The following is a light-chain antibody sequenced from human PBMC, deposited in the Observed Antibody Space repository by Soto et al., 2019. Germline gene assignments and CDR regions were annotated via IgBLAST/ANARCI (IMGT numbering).Light chain of an antibody. CDR3: QQYNNYSPLT. Sequence: DIQMTQSPTTLSASVGDRVTITCRASQRISSWSAWYQQKPGKAPNLLIYDASTLESGVPPRFSGRGSGTEFTLTISSLQPDDFATYYCQQYNNYSPLTFGGGTKVDIK. CDR2: DAS. V-gene: IGKV1-5*01. CDR1: QRISSW. J-gene: IGKJ4*01.